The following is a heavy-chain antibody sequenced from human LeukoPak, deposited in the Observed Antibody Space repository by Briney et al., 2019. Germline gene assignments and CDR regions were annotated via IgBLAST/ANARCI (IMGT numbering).Heavy chain of an antibody. J-gene: IGHJ4*02. CDR2: ISGSGGST. CDR3: AKGGYQGFDY. D-gene: IGHD3-16*02. Sequence: GGSLRLSCAASGFTFSSYAISWVRQAPGKGLEWVSAISGSGGSTHYADSVKGRFTISRDNSKNTLYLQMNSLSDDDTAVYYCAKGGYQGFDYWGQGTLVTVSS. V-gene: IGHV3-23*01. CDR1: GFTFSSYA.